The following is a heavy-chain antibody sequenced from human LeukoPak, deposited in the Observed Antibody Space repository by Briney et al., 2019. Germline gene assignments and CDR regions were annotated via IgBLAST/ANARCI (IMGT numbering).Heavy chain of an antibody. Sequence: PGGSLRLSCAASGFTFSSYWMHWVRQAPGKGLVWVSRINSDGSSTNYADSAKGRFTISRDNAKNTLYLQMNSLRAEEKAVYYCARGLRKGRYFDYWGQGTQVTVSS. CDR2: INSDGSST. J-gene: IGHJ4*02. CDR1: GFTFSSYW. V-gene: IGHV3-74*01. D-gene: IGHD3-16*01. CDR3: ARGLRKGRYFDY.